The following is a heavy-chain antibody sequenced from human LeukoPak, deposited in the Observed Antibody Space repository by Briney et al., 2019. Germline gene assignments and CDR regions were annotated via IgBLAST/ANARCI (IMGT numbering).Heavy chain of an antibody. Sequence: PSETLSLTCTVSGGSISSYYWSWIRQPAGKGLKWIGRIYAGGNTNYNPSLNSRVSMSLDMSKNQFSLKLNSVTAADTAVYYCARLTGINAFDIWGQGTMVTVSS. CDR3: ARLTGINAFDI. V-gene: IGHV4-4*07. CDR2: IYAGGNT. J-gene: IGHJ3*02. CDR1: GGSISSYY. D-gene: IGHD3-10*01.